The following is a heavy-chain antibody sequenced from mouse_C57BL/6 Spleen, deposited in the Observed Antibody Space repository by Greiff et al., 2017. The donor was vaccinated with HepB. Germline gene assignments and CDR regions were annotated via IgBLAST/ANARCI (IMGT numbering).Heavy chain of an antibody. CDR3: TRNYGSSYGWYFDV. CDR2: IDTSDSET. CDR1: GYTFTSYW. D-gene: IGHD1-1*01. Sequence: VQLQQPGAELVRPGSSVKLSCKASGYTFTSYWMHWVKQRPIQGLEWIGNIDTSDSETHYNQKFKDKATLTVDKSSSTAYMQLSSLTSEDSAVYYCTRNYGSSYGWYFDVWGTGTTVTVSS. J-gene: IGHJ1*03. V-gene: IGHV1-52*01.